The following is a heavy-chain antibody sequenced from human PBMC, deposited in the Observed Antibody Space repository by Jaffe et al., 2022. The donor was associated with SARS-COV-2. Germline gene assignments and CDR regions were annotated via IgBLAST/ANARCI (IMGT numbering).Heavy chain of an antibody. Sequence: QVQLVESGGGVVQPGRSLRLSCAASGFTFSTYGMHWVRQAPGKGLEWVAVIWYDGSNKYYADSVKGRFTISRDNSKNTLYLQMNSLRAEDTAVYYCARGQGATLRYGMDVWGQGTTVTVSS. D-gene: IGHD2-21*01. CDR3: ARGQGATLRYGMDV. V-gene: IGHV3-33*01. J-gene: IGHJ6*02. CDR2: IWYDGSNK. CDR1: GFTFSTYG.